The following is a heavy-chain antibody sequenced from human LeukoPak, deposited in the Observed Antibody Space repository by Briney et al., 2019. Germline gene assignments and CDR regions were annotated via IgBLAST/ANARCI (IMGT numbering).Heavy chain of an antibody. D-gene: IGHD5-18*01. V-gene: IGHV3-49*04. J-gene: IGHJ6*02. Sequence: GGSLRLFCTVSGFTFGDYAMSWVRQAPGKGLEWVGFIRSKTYGGTTEYAASVKGRFIISRHDATSNAYLQMNSLKTEDTAVYYCTRGPIQLWLYHGMDVWGQGTTVTVSS. CDR2: IRSKTYGGTT. CDR3: TRGPIQLWLYHGMDV. CDR1: GFTFGDYA.